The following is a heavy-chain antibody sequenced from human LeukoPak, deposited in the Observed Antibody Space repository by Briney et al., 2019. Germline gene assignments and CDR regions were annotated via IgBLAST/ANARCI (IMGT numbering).Heavy chain of an antibody. CDR2: ISYDGSNK. V-gene: IGHV3-30*04. J-gene: IGHJ4*02. CDR1: GFTFSSYG. Sequence: PGGSLRLSCAASGFTFSSYGMHWVRQAPGKGLEWVAVISYDGSNKYYADSVEGRFTISRDNSKNTLYLQMNSLRAEDTAVYYCARDTIAALDYWGQGTLVTVSS. CDR3: ARDTIAALDY. D-gene: IGHD6-6*01.